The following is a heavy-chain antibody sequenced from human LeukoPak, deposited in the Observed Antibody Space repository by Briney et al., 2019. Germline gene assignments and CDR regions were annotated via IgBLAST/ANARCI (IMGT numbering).Heavy chain of an antibody. CDR2: IYYSGST. CDR1: GGSLNNYY. CDR3: ARGVVVVAGYYYYYMDV. D-gene: IGHD2-15*01. Sequence: SETLSLTCSVSGGSLNNYYWSWIRQPPGKGLEWIGYIYYSGSTNYNPSLKSRVTISVDTSKNQFSLKLSSVTAADTAVYYCARGVVVVAGYYYYYMDVWGKGTTVTVSS. J-gene: IGHJ6*03. V-gene: IGHV4-59*01.